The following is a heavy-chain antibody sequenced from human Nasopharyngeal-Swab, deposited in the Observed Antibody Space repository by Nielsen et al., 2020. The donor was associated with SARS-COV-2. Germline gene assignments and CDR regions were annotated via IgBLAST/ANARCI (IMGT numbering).Heavy chain of an antibody. CDR3: TRPGYDSSGYTSYFDY. CDR2: IYYRGST. D-gene: IGHD3-22*01. J-gene: IGHJ4*02. Sequence: IRQRQGQGLEWIGRIYYRGSTYYNPPLKRRVTISVDTSKNQFSLKLSSVTAADTAVYYCTRPGYDSSGYTSYFDYWGQGTLVTVSS. V-gene: IGHV4-39*01.